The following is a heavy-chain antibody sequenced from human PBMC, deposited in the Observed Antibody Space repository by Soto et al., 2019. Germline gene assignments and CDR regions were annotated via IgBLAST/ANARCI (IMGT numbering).Heavy chain of an antibody. V-gene: IGHV1-3*01. CDR1: GYTFTSYA. CDR3: ARDQSGDGDYHVYFDY. J-gene: IGHJ4*02. Sequence: QVQLVQSGAEVKKPGASVKVSCKASGYTFTSYAMHWVRQAPGQRLEWMGWINAGNGNTKYSQKFQGRVTITRDTSASTAYMELSSLRSEDTAVYYCARDQSGDGDYHVYFDYWGQGTLVTVSS. CDR2: INAGNGNT. D-gene: IGHD4-17*01.